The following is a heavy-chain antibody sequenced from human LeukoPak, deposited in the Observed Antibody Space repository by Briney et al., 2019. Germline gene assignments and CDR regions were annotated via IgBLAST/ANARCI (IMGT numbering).Heavy chain of an antibody. D-gene: IGHD1-26*01. Sequence: SETLSLTCAVYGGSFSGYYWSWIRQPPGKGLEWIGEINHSGSTNYNPSLKSRVTISVDTSKNQFSLKLSSVPAADTAVYYCARDQGDGTLSPFDYWGQGTLVTVSS. CDR3: ARDQGDGTLSPFDY. CDR1: GGSFSGYY. V-gene: IGHV4-34*01. CDR2: INHSGST. J-gene: IGHJ4*02.